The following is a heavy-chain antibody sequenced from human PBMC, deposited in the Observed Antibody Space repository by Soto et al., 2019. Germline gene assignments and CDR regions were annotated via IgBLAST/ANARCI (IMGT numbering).Heavy chain of an antibody. D-gene: IGHD4-17*01. V-gene: IGHV3-15*01. J-gene: IGHJ1*01. CDR2: IKSKTDGGTT. Sequence: EVQLVESGGGLVKPGGSLRLSCAASGFTFTNAWMSWVRQAPGKGLEWVGRIKSKTDGGTTDYAAPVKCRFTISRDDSKNTLYLQMNSLKTEDTAVYYCTTARGTYGAEYFQHWGQGTLVTVSS. CDR1: GFTFTNAW. CDR3: TTARGTYGAEYFQH.